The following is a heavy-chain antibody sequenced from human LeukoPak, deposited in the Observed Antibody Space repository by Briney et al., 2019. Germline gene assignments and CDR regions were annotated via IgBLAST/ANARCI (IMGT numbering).Heavy chain of an antibody. D-gene: IGHD1-26*01. CDR3: ARDQEGAPDY. CDR1: GGSISSYY. Sequence: SETLSLTRTVSGGSISSYYWSWIRQPPGKGLEWIGYIYYSGSTNYNPSLKSRVTISVDTSKNQFSLKLSSVTAADTAVYYCARDQEGAPDYWGQGTLVTVSS. J-gene: IGHJ4*02. CDR2: IYYSGST. V-gene: IGHV4-59*01.